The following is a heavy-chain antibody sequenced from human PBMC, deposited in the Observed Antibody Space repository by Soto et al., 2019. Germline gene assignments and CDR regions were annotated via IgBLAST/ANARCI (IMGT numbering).Heavy chain of an antibody. CDR2: IYYSGST. Sequence: QLQLQESGPGLVKPSETLSLTCTVSGGSISSSSYYWGWIRQPPGKGLEWIGSIYYSGSTYYNPSRKRRVSISVVTPKNQFSLTLSSVTAADTAVYYCARHSPRADIVVVPAATQPAVDYWGQGTLVTVSS. J-gene: IGHJ4*02. D-gene: IGHD2-2*01. CDR3: ARHSPRADIVVVPAATQPAVDY. V-gene: IGHV4-39*01. CDR1: GGSISSSSYY.